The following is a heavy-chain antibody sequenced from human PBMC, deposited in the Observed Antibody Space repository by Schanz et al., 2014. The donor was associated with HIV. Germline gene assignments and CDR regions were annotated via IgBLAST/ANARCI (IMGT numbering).Heavy chain of an antibody. D-gene: IGHD6-13*01. CDR2: ISYDGTKK. CDR3: AKDKSRHTYSSSSRFDP. V-gene: IGHV3-30*18. J-gene: IGHJ5*02. CDR1: GFSFNSYG. Sequence: QVQLVESGGGVVQPRRSLRLSCAASGFSFNSYGMHWVRQAPGKGREWVAVISYDGTKKHYADSVKGRFTISRDNSKNTLYLQMNSLRPEDTAVYYCAKDKSRHTYSSSSRFDPWGQGTLVTVSS.